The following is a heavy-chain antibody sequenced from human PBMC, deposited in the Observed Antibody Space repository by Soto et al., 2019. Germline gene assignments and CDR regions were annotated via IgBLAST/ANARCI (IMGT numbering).Heavy chain of an antibody. CDR3: TKGKDYDFWSGYIDY. J-gene: IGHJ4*02. Sequence: EVQLVESGGGLVQPGRSLRVSCAASGFTFDDYAMHWVRQAPGKGLEWVSGISWNSGSIAYAESVKGRFTISRDNAKNSLYLQMNSLRAEVTALYYCTKGKDYDFWSGYIDYWGQGTLVTVSS. D-gene: IGHD3-3*01. CDR2: ISWNSGSI. CDR1: GFTFDDYA. V-gene: IGHV3-9*01.